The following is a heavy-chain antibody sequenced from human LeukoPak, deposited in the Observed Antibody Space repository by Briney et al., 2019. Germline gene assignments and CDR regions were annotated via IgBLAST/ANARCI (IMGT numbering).Heavy chain of an antibody. J-gene: IGHJ5*02. CDR2: INPNSGGT. CDR1: GYTFTGYY. CDR3: ARGGITSVSNWFDP. Sequence: ASVKVSCKASGYTFTGYYMHWVRQAPGQGLEWMGWINPNSGGTNYAQKFQGRVTMTRDTSISTAYMELSRLRSEDTAVYYCARGGITSVSNWFDPWGQGTLVTVSS. D-gene: IGHD3-16*01. V-gene: IGHV1-2*02.